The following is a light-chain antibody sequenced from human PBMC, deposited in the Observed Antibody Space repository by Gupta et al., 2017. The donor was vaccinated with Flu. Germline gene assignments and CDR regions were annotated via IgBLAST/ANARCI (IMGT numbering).Light chain of an antibody. CDR2: WAS. J-gene: IGKJ3*01. CDR3: HQDHGSPFT. CDR1: QTILYASNNKNY. V-gene: IGKV4-1*01. Sequence: DIVMTQSPDSLVASLGERVTVSCKSSQTILYASNNKNYLAWYQRKPGQSPQLLISWASIRESGVPDRFSGSGSGTNFSFTISSLQAEDAAIYYCHQDHGSPFTFGPGTRLVIK.